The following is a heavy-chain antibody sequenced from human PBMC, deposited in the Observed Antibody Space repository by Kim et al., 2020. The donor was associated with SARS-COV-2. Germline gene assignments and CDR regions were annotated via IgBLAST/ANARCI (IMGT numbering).Heavy chain of an antibody. CDR2: IKSKTDGGTT. J-gene: IGHJ6*01. D-gene: IGHD3-16*01. V-gene: IGHV3-15*01. CDR3: TTAFRVYTSLLRYYY. Sequence: GGSLRLSCAASGFTFGNACMSWVRQAPGKGLEWVGCIKSKTDGGTTDYAAPVKGRFTISRDDSKNIPYLQMNSLKTEDTAVYYCTTAFRVYTSLLRYYY. CDR1: GFTFGNAC.